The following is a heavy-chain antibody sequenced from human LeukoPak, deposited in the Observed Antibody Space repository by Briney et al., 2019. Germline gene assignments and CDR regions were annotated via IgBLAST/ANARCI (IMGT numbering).Heavy chain of an antibody. CDR1: GGSISSYY. V-gene: IGHV4-59*01. Sequence: SETLSLTCTVSGGSISSYYWSWIRQPPGKGLEWIGYISYSGSTNYNPSLKSRVIISVDTSKNQFSLKLSSVTPADTAVYYCARDVSRAFDIWGQGTMVTVSS. CDR2: ISYSGST. CDR3: ARDVSRAFDI. D-gene: IGHD3-16*01. J-gene: IGHJ3*02.